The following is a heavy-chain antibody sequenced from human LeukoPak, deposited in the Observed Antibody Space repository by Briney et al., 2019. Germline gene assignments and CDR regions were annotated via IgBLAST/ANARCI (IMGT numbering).Heavy chain of an antibody. CDR1: GYTFTSYA. D-gene: IGHD2-15*01. V-gene: IGHV7-4-1*02. CDR3: ARDMVVVVAAKRGYYYYMDV. Sequence: ASVKVSCKASGYTFTSYAMNWVRQAPGQGLEWMGWINTNTGNPTYAQGFTGRFVFSLDTSVSTAYLQISSLKADDTAVYYCARDMVVVVAAKRGYYYYMDVWGKGTTVTVSS. J-gene: IGHJ6*03. CDR2: INTNTGNP.